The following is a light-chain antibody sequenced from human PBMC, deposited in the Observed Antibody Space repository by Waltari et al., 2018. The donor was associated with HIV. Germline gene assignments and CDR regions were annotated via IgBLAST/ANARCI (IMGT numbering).Light chain of an antibody. CDR1: QSISDY. Sequence: DIQMTQSPSSLSASVGDRVTITCRASQSISDYLNWYQQKAGRAPKVLIYAASRLESGVPSRFSGSVFGTDFTLTISSLQPEDFGTYYCQQSYSTPPYTFGQGTKLEI. CDR2: AAS. V-gene: IGKV1-39*01. CDR3: QQSYSTPPYT. J-gene: IGKJ2*01.